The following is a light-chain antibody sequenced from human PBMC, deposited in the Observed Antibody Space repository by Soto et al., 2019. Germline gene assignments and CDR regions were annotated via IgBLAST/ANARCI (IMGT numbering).Light chain of an antibody. CDR1: SSNIGNNA. CDR2: YND. Sequence: QAVVTQSPSVSEAPRQRVTISCFGSSSNIGNNAVNWYQQLPGKAPKLLMYYNDLLPSGVSDRFSGSKSGTSASLAISGLQSEDEAEYYCAAWDDSLNGYVFGTATKLTVL. V-gene: IGLV1-36*01. CDR3: AAWDDSLNGYV. J-gene: IGLJ1*01.